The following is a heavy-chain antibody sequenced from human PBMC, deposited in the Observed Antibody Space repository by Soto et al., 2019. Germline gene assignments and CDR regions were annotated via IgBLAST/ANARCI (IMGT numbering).Heavy chain of an antibody. J-gene: IGHJ6*02. D-gene: IGHD2-2*01. CDR2: ISAYNGNT. CDR3: ARDQFQLTTSENYYYYGMDV. CDR1: GYTFTSYG. V-gene: IGHV1-18*01. Sequence: QVQLVQSGAEVKKPGASVKVSCKASGYTFTSYGISWVRQAPGQGLEWMGWISAYNGNTNYAQKLQGRVTMTTDTSTSTAYMELRSLRSDDTAVYYFARDQFQLTTSENYYYYGMDVWGQGTTVTVSS.